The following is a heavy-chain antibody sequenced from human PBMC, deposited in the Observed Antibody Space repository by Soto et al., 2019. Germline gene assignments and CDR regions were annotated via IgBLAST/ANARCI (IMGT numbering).Heavy chain of an antibody. CDR3: AKDLGYSGYDLYFDY. D-gene: IGHD5-12*01. J-gene: IGHJ4*02. CDR1: GFTFSSKG. V-gene: IGHV3-30*18. CDR2: ISNDGSNK. Sequence: GGSLRLSCAASGFTFSSKGMHWVRQAPGKGLEWVAVISNDGSNKDYADSVKGRFTISRDNSKNTLYLQMNSLRGEDTAVYYCAKDLGYSGYDLYFDYWGQGTLVTVSS.